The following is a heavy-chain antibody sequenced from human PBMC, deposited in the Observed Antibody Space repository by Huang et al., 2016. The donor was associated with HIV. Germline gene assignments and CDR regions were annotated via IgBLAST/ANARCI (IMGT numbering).Heavy chain of an antibody. J-gene: IGHJ3*01. CDR2: VFYGGNT. CDR1: GGSVNSGFYY. D-gene: IGHD3-16*01. Sequence: QLQLQESGPGLVRPSETLSLTCSVSGGSVNSGFYYWGWIRQPPGKGLEWIASVFYGGNTFYNPSLKGRFPMSVDTSKKRFSLNLSSVAAADTAVYFCARLPFDYVWGTQRQTALDELDVWGQGTMVTVSS. V-gene: IGHV4-39*01. CDR3: ARLPFDYVWGTQRQTALDELDV.